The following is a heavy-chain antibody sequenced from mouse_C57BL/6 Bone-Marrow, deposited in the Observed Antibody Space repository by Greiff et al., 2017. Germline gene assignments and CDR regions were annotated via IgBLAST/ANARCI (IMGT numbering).Heavy chain of an antibody. J-gene: IGHJ1*03. CDR1: GYTFTSYW. V-gene: IGHV1-50*01. Sequence: VQLQQPGAELVKPGASVKLSCKASGYTFTSYWMQWVKQRPGQGLEWIGEIDPSDSYTNYNQKFKGKSTLTVDTSSSTAYMQLSSLTSEDSAVYDFEMSTGVATVDQDFEDRGKGITVT. D-gene: IGHD1-1*01. CDR3: EMSTGVATVDQDFED. CDR2: IDPSDSYT.